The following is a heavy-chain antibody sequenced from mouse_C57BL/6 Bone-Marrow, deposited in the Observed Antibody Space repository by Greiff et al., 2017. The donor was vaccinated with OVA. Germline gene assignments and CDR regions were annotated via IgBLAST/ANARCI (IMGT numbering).Heavy chain of an antibody. D-gene: IGHD1-1*01. CDR3: ARSYYYGSSYDD. CDR1: GYTFTSYW. J-gene: IGHJ2*01. V-gene: IGHV1-69*01. CDR2: IDPSDSYT. Sequence: QVQLQQPGAELVMPGASVKLSCKASGYTFTSYWMHWVKQRPGQGLEWIGEIDPSDSYTNYNQKFKGKSTLTVDKSSSTAYMHLSSLTSEDSAVYYCARSYYYGSSYDDWGQGTTLTVSS.